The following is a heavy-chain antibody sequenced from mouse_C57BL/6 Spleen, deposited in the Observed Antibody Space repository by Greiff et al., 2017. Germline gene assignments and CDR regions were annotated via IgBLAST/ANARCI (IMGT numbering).Heavy chain of an antibody. CDR1: GYTFTSYW. D-gene: IGHD1-1*01. J-gene: IGHJ2*01. Sequence: QVQLQQPGAELVKPGASVKLSCKASGYTFTSYWMQWVKQRPGQGLEWIGEIDPSDSYTNYNQKFKGKATLTVDTSSSTAYMQLSSLTSEDSAVYYCARPSHYGSSPLYFDYCGQGTTLTVSS. V-gene: IGHV1-50*01. CDR3: ARPSHYGSSPLYFDY. CDR2: IDPSDSYT.